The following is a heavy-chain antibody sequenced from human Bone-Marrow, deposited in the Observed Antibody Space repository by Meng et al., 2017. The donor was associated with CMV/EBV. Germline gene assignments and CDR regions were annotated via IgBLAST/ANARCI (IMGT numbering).Heavy chain of an antibody. CDR2: ISSRGSTI. CDR1: GVTFSSYE. D-gene: IGHD3-16*01. Sequence: GGSLRLSCAASGVTFSSYEMNWVRQAPGKGLEWVSYISSRGSTINYADSVKGRFTISRDNAKNSLYLQMNSLRAEDTAVYYCARGGQYYDYYGMDVWGQGTTVTVSS. J-gene: IGHJ6*02. V-gene: IGHV3-48*03. CDR3: ARGGQYYDYYGMDV.